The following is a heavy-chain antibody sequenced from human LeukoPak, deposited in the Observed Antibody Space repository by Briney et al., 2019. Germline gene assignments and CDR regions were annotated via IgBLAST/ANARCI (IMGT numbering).Heavy chain of an antibody. CDR2: ISYDGSNK. Sequence: GGSLRLSSAASGFTFSSYAMHWVRQAPGKGLEWVAVISYDGSNKYYADSVKGRFTISRDNSKNTLYLQMNSLRAEDTAVYYCARPLPDYGDYVVQNYYGMDVWGQGTTVTVSS. D-gene: IGHD4-17*01. V-gene: IGHV3-30*04. J-gene: IGHJ6*02. CDR1: GFTFSSYA. CDR3: ARPLPDYGDYVVQNYYGMDV.